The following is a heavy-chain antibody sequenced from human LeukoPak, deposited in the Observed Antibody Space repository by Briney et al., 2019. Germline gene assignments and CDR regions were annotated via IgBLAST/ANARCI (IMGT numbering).Heavy chain of an antibody. CDR3: AREGKQVTQLYGSYIFDY. J-gene: IGHJ4*02. Sequence: SETLSLTCAVSGYSISSSYYWGWIRQPPGKGLEWIGSIYHSGSTYYNPSLKSRVTISVDTSKNQFSLKLSSVTAADTAVYYCAREGKQVTQLYGSYIFDYWGQGTLVTVSS. V-gene: IGHV4-38-2*01. D-gene: IGHD4-11*01. CDR2: IYHSGST. CDR1: GYSISSSYY.